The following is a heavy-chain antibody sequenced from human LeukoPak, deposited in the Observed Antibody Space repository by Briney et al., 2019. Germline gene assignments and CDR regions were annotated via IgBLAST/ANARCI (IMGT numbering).Heavy chain of an antibody. V-gene: IGHV4-59*12. CDR2: IYYSGST. J-gene: IGHJ6*03. CDR3: ARYVGAAVSGGGYYYHMDV. CDR1: GGSISSYY. D-gene: IGHD6-13*01. Sequence: PSETLSLTCTVSGGSISSYYWSWIRQPPGKGLEWIGYIYYSGSTNYNPSLKSRVTISVDTSKNQFSLKLSSVTAADTAVYYCARYVGAAVSGGGYYYHMDVWGKGTTVTVSS.